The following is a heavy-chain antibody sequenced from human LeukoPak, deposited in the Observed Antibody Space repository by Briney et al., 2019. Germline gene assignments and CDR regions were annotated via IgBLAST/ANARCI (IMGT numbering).Heavy chain of an antibody. CDR2: INHSGYT. Sequence: PSETLSLTCAVSGVSLNDYYWSWVRQTPGKGLEWIGEINHSGYTNDSPSLKSRVTLSIDTSRKQFSLNLRSVTVADTGIYYCTRMTTGHDYWGQGTLVTVSS. V-gene: IGHV4-34*01. CDR3: TRMTTGHDY. CDR1: GVSLNDYY. D-gene: IGHD4-17*01. J-gene: IGHJ4*02.